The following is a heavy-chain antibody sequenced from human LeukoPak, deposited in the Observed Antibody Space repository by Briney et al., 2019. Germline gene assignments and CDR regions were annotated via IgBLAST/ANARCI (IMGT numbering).Heavy chain of an antibody. CDR2: ISAYNGNT. J-gene: IGHJ4*02. V-gene: IGHV1-18*01. CDR3: ARAPAPPATYYYDSSGYSPLGY. CDR1: GYTFTSYG. Sequence: ASVKVSCKASGYTFTSYGISWVRQAPGQGLEWMGWISAYNGNTNYAQKLQGRVTMTTDTSTSTAYMELRSLRSDDTAVYYCARAPAPPATYYYDSSGYSPLGYWGQGTLVTVSS. D-gene: IGHD3-22*01.